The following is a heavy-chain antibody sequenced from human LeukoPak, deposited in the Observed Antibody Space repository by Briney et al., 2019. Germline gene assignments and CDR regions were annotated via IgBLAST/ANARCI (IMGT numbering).Heavy chain of an antibody. CDR2: IYYSGST. D-gene: IGHD3-3*01. Sequence: SETLSLTCTVSGGSISSYYWSWIRQPPGKGLEWIGYIYYSGSTNYNPSLKSRVTISVDTSKNQFSLKLSSVTAADTAVYYCARVSYDFWSGSIIDNWYFDLWGRGTLVTVSS. CDR3: ARVSYDFWSGSIIDNWYFDL. V-gene: IGHV4-59*01. CDR1: GGSISSYY. J-gene: IGHJ2*01.